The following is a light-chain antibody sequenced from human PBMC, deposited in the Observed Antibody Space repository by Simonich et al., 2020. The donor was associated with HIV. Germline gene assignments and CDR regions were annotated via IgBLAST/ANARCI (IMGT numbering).Light chain of an antibody. CDR1: ALPKKY. CDR3: YSTDSSGNHRV. V-gene: IGLV3-10*01. J-gene: IGLJ3*02. CDR2: EDS. Sequence: SYELTQPPSVSVSPGQTARITCSGDALPKKYAYWYQQKSGQAPVLVISEDSKRPSGIPERFSGSSSGTMATLTISGAQVEDEADYYCYSTDSSGNHRVFGGGTKLTAL.